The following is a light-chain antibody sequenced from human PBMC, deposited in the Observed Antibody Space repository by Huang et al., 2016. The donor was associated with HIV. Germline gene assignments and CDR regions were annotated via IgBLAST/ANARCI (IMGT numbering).Light chain of an antibody. Sequence: DIQMTQSPSTLSASVGDRVTITCRASQSVNSGLVWYQQKPGKAPKVLIYKASTLYSGVPSRFSGSGSGTEFTLTISSLQPDDFATYYCQQHNSYPITFGQGTRLETK. CDR2: KAS. J-gene: IGKJ5*01. CDR3: QQHNSYPIT. CDR1: QSVNSG. V-gene: IGKV1-5*03.